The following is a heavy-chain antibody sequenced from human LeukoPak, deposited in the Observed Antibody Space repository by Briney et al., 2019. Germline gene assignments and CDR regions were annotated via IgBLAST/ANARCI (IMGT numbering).Heavy chain of an antibody. CDR3: ARDRGSGQLGIDY. V-gene: IGHV4-59*01. CDR1: GGSISSYY. Sequence: PSETLSLTCTVSGGSISSYYWSWIRQPPGKGLEWIGYIYYSGSTNYNPSLKSRVTISVDTSKNQFSLKLSSVTAADTAVYYCARDRGSGQLGIDYWGQGTLVTVSS. D-gene: IGHD6-13*01. CDR2: IYYSGST. J-gene: IGHJ4*02.